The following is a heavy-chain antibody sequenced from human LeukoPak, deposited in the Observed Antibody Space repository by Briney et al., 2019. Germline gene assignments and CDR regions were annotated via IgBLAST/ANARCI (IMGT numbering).Heavy chain of an antibody. Sequence: SETLSLTRAVYGGSFSGYYWSWIRQPPGKGLEWIGEINHSGSTNYNPSLKSRVTISVDTSKNQFSLKLSSVTAADTAVYYCARGKCSSTSCYARGWFDPWGQGTLVTVSS. CDR3: ARGKCSSTSCYARGWFDP. D-gene: IGHD2-2*01. J-gene: IGHJ5*02. V-gene: IGHV4-34*01. CDR1: GGSFSGYY. CDR2: INHSGST.